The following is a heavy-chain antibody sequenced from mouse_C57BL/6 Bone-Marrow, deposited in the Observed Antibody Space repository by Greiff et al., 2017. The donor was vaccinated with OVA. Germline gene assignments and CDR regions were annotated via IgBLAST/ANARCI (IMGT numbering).Heavy chain of an antibody. Sequence: QVQLQQPGAELVKPGASVKLSCKASGYTFTSYWMHWVKQSPGQGLEWIGMIHPNSGSTNYKEKFKSKATLTVDKSSSTTYMQLSSLTSEDSAVYYCARGGYYFDYWGQGTTLTVSS. CDR3: ARGGYYFDY. D-gene: IGHD1-1*02. V-gene: IGHV1-64*01. CDR1: GYTFTSYW. CDR2: IHPNSGST. J-gene: IGHJ2*01.